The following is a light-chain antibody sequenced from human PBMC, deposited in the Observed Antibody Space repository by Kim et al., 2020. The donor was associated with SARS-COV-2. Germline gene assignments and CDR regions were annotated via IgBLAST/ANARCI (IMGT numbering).Light chain of an antibody. V-gene: IGKV1-5*03. J-gene: IGKJ1*01. CDR3: KQYETYWT. Sequence: DIQMTQSPSTLSAFVGNRVTITCRASQSVDGWLAWYQHKPGKAPKLLIYQASKLASGVPSRFSGSGSGTDFTLTISNLQPDDSAIYYCKQYETYWTFGPGTKVDIK. CDR1: QSVDGW. CDR2: QAS.